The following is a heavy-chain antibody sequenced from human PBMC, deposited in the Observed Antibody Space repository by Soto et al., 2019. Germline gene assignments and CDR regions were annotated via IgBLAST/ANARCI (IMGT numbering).Heavy chain of an antibody. D-gene: IGHD1-26*01. J-gene: IGHJ4*02. CDR3: TSPILQVGATMSVY. CDR2: IRSKANSYAT. V-gene: IGHV3-73*01. CDR1: GFTFSGSA. Sequence: GGSLRLSCAASGFTFSGSAMHWVRQASGKGLEWVGRIRSKANSYATAYAASVKGRFTISRDDSKNTAYLQMNSLKTEDTAVYYCTSPILQVGATMSVYWGQGTLVTVSS.